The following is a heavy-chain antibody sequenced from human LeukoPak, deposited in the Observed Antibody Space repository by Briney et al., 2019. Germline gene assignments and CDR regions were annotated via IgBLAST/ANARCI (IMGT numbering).Heavy chain of an antibody. CDR2: INHSGST. J-gene: IGHJ4*02. CDR3: ARTPGYSRSYRY. Sequence: SETLSLTCAVDGGSFSGYYWSWIRQPPGKGLEWIGEINHSGSTNYNPSLKSRVTISVDTSKNQFSLKLTSVTVADTAVYYCARTPGYSRSYRYWGQGILVTVSS. CDR1: GGSFSGYY. D-gene: IGHD6-6*01. V-gene: IGHV4-34*01.